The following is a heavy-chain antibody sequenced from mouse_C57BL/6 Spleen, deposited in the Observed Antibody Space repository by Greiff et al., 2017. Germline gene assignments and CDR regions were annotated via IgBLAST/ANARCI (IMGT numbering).Heavy chain of an antibody. Sequence: EVKLQESGAELVRPGASVKLSCTASGFNIKDDYMHWVKQRPEQGLEWIGWIDPENGDTEYASKFQGKATITADTSSNTAYLQLSSLTSEDTAVYYCQYYGSSWYFDVWGTGTTVTVSS. V-gene: IGHV14-4*01. CDR1: GFNIKDDY. CDR2: IDPENGDT. D-gene: IGHD1-1*01. J-gene: IGHJ1*03. CDR3: QYYGSSWYFDV.